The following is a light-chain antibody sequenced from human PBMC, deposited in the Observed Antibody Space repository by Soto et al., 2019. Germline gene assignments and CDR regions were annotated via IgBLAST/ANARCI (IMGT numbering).Light chain of an antibody. J-gene: IGLJ3*02. V-gene: IGLV1-40*01. CDR3: AAWDDSLNGVV. CDR2: GDS. Sequence: QSVLTQPPSVSGAPGQRVTISCTGSSSNIGAGFDVHWYQQLPGTAPKLLIYGDSNRPSGVPDRFSGSKSGTSASLAISGLQSGDEAHYYCAAWDDSLNGVVFGGGTKLTVL. CDR1: SSNIGAGFD.